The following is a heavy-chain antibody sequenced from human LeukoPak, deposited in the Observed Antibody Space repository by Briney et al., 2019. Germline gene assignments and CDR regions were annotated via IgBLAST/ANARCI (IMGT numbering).Heavy chain of an antibody. V-gene: IGHV4-59*13. J-gene: IGHJ6*03. Sequence: SETLSLTCTVSGGSISSYYWSWIRQPPGKGLEYIGHIYYSGNTDYNPSLKSRVTISVDTSKNQFSLNLSSVTAADTAVYYCARWYCSSTTCYHMDVWGKGTTVTVSS. D-gene: IGHD2/OR15-2a*01. CDR1: GGSISSYY. CDR2: IYYSGNT. CDR3: ARWYCSSTTCYHMDV.